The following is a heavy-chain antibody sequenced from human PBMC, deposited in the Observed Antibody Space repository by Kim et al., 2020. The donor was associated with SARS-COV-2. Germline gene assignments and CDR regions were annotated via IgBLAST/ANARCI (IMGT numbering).Heavy chain of an antibody. V-gene: IGHV3-48*03. CDR2: ISSSGSTV. CDR3: ARESGTAGADY. CDR1: GFTFSSYE. J-gene: IGHJ4*02. Sequence: GGSLRLSCAASGFTFSSYEMNWVRQAPGKGLEWVSYISSSGSTVSYADSVKGRFTISRDNAANSLYLQMNSLRAEDTALYYCARESGTAGADYWGQGTL. D-gene: IGHD2-21*02.